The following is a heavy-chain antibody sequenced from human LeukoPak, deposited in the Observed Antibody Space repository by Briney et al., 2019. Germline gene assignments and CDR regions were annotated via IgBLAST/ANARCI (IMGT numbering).Heavy chain of an antibody. CDR2: INHSGST. Sequence: SETLSLTCAVYGGSFSGYYWSWIRQPPGKGLEWIREINHSGSTNYNPSLKSRVTISVDTSKNQFSLKVSSVTAADTAVYYCAREDPGRGNWFDPWGQGTLVTVSS. CDR1: GGSFSGYY. D-gene: IGHD3-10*01. J-gene: IGHJ5*02. CDR3: AREDPGRGNWFDP. V-gene: IGHV4-34*01.